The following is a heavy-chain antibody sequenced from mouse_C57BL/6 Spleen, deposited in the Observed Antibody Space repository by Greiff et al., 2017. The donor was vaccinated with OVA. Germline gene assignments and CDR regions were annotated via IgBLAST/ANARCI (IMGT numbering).Heavy chain of an antibody. CDR2: IHPNSGST. Sequence: VKLQQPGAELVKPGASVKLSCKASGYTFTSYWMHWVKQRPGQGLEWIGMIHPNSGSTNYNEKFKSKATLTVDKSSSTAYMQLSSLTSEDSAVYYCAREDTTIVATGYIDVWGTGTTVTVSS. J-gene: IGHJ1*03. V-gene: IGHV1-64*01. CDR3: AREDTTIVATGYIDV. CDR1: GYTFTSYW. D-gene: IGHD1-1*01.